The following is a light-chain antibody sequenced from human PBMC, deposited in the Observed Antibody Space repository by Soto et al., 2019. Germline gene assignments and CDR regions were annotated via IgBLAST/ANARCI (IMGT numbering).Light chain of an antibody. Sequence: QSVLTQPPSAPGTPGQRVTISCSGSSSNIGSNTVNWYQQLPGTAPKLLIYSNNQRPSGVPDRFSGSKSGTSASLAISGLQSEDEADYYCAAWDASLNGYVFATGTKLTVL. J-gene: IGLJ1*01. CDR3: AAWDASLNGYV. V-gene: IGLV1-44*01. CDR2: SNN. CDR1: SSNIGSNT.